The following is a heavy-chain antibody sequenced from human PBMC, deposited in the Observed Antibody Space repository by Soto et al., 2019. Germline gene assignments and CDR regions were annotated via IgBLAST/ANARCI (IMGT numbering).Heavy chain of an antibody. J-gene: IGHJ4*02. CDR2: IYYSGST. V-gene: IGHV4-31*11. Sequence: QVQLQESGPGLVNPSQTLSLTCAVSGDSISKSGYYWSWIRQNQGKALEWIGYIYYSGSTFYNPSLKRRVSISLDTSKNHLSLKVTSVTVADTAVYCCARSRGVTHTRRPYYLHSWGQVTLVAVSS. CDR3: ARSRGVTHTRRPYYLHS. CDR1: GDSISKSGYY. D-gene: IGHD2-21*02.